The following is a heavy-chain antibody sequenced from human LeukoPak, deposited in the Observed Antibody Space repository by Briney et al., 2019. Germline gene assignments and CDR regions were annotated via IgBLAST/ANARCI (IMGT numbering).Heavy chain of an antibody. CDR1: GDSVSSNRAA. V-gene: IGHV6-1*01. D-gene: IGHD4-23*01. CDR2: AYYRSNWFY. CDR3: ARQNGDNTRYSGLDV. J-gene: IGHJ6*02. Sequence: SQTLSLTCAISGDSVSSNRAAWSWIRQSPSRGLEWLGRAYYRSNWFYDYAPSVKSRIIVNSDTSKNQFSLQLNSVTPEDTAVYYCARQNGDNTRYSGLDVWGQGTAVTVSS.